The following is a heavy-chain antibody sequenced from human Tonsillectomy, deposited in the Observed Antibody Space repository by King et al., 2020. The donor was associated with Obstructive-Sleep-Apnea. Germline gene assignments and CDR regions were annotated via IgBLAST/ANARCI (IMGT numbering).Heavy chain of an antibody. J-gene: IGHJ4*02. V-gene: IGHV3-9*01. CDR1: GFTFDDYA. CDR2: ISWNGGSR. CDR3: AKDISYDILTGDFDY. Sequence: VQLVESGGGLAQPGRSLRLSCAASGFTFDDYAMHWVRQAPGKGLEWVSGISWNGGSRGYADSVKGRFTISRDNAKSSLYLQMNGLRAEDTALYYCAKDISYDILTGDFDYWGQGTLVTVSS. D-gene: IGHD3-9*01.